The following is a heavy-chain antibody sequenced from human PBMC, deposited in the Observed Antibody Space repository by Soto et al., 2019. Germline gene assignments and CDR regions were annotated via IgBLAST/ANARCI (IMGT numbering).Heavy chain of an antibody. CDR3: ARVPRYTSDIVKVPAVMYEEWFDP. CDR2: IHAGDGKT. V-gene: IGHV1-3*01. CDR1: GYIFMNYA. D-gene: IGHD2-2*01. J-gene: IGHJ5*02. Sequence: QVHLVQSGAEVKKPGASVKVSCKSSGYIFMNYAIHWVRQAPGQGFEWMGWIHAGDGKTKYPQSLQGRVTITRDTSASTVYMELSGLTSDDTAVYYCARVPRYTSDIVKVPAVMYEEWFDPWGQGTLVTVSS.